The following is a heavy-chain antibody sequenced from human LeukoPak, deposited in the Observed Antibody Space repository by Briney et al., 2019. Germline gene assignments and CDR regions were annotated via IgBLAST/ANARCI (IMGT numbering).Heavy chain of an antibody. CDR1: GYTFTSYY. Sequence: ASVKVSCKASGYTFTSYYMHWVRQAPGQGLEWMGIINPSGGSTSYAQKFQGRVTMTRDTSTSTVYMELSSLRSEDTAEYYCARAGIAVAGHDYWGQGTLVTVSS. V-gene: IGHV1-46*01. D-gene: IGHD6-19*01. J-gene: IGHJ4*02. CDR3: ARAGIAVAGHDY. CDR2: INPSGGST.